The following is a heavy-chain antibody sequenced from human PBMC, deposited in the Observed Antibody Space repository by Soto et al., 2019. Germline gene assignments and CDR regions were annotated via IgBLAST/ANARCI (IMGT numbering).Heavy chain of an antibody. D-gene: IGHD6-13*01. Sequence: SETLSLTCTVSGDSTRSSYWTWIRQAPGRGLEWIGDIYHTGTTNYNPSLKSRVSISVDTSKNQFSLRLRSVTAADTAIYFCAKISAGSTDETMFTVFDHWGQGTPVTVSS. J-gene: IGHJ4*02. CDR1: GDSTRSSY. V-gene: IGHV4-59*03. CDR3: AKISAGSTDETMFTVFDH. CDR2: IYHTGTT.